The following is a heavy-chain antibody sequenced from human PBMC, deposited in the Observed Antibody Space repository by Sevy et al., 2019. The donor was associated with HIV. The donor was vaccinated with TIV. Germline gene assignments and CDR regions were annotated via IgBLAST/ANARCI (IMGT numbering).Heavy chain of an antibody. CDR1: GYTFTGYY. CDR2: INPNSGGT. Sequence: ASVKVSCKASGYTFTGYYMHWVRQAPGQGLEWMGWINPNSGGTNYAQKFQGRVTMTRDTSISTAYMERSRLRSDDTAVYYCARLPPTGQQLVRDYWGQGTLVTVSS. V-gene: IGHV1-2*02. D-gene: IGHD6-13*01. J-gene: IGHJ4*02. CDR3: ARLPPTGQQLVRDY.